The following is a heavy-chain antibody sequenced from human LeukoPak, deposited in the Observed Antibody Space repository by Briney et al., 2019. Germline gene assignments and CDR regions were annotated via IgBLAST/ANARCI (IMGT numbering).Heavy chain of an antibody. J-gene: IGHJ4*02. CDR1: GGSISSNY. CDR2: IYYSGST. Sequence: SETLSLTRTVSGGSISSNYWNWIRQPPGKGLEWIGYIYYSGSTNYNPSLKSRVTISVDTSKNQFSLRLSSVTAADTAVYYCASGSAVAAAGDYWGQGTLVTVSS. V-gene: IGHV4-59*01. CDR3: ASGSAVAAAGDY. D-gene: IGHD6-13*01.